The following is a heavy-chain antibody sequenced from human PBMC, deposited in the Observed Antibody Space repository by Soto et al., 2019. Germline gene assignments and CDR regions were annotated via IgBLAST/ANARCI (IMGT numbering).Heavy chain of an antibody. V-gene: IGHV4-59*01. J-gene: IGHJ6*02. CDR3: ARGNYYDSSGYYYFDYYYYGMDV. CDR2: IYYSGST. Sequence: PSKTLSLTCTVSGGSISSYYWSWIRQPPGKGLEWIGYIYYSGSTNYNPSLKSRVTISVDTSKNQFSLKLSSVTAADTAVYYCARGNYYDSSGYYYFDYYYYGMDVWGQGTTVTVSS. CDR1: GGSISSYY. D-gene: IGHD3-22*01.